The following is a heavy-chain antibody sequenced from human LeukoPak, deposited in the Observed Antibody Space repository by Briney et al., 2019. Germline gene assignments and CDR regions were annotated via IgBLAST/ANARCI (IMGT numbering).Heavy chain of an antibody. CDR2: IYYSGST. J-gene: IGHJ4*02. CDR3: ARERKTYYYDSSGSIDY. Sequence: SETLSLTCTVSGGSISSYYWSWIRQPPGKGLEWIGYIYYSGSTNYNPSLKSRVTISVDTSKNQFSLKLSSVTAADTAVYYCARERKTYYYDSSGSIDYWGQGTLVTVSS. V-gene: IGHV4-59*01. D-gene: IGHD3-22*01. CDR1: GGSISSYY.